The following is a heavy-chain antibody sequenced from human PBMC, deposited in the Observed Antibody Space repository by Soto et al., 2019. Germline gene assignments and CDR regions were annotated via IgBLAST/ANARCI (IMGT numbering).Heavy chain of an antibody. CDR2: IYTSGST. V-gene: IGHV4-4*07. CDR1: AHSISITS. J-gene: IGHJ4*02. D-gene: IGHD3-3*01. Sequence: SQTLSLTCILSAHSISITSWSWIRQPAGRGLEWIGRIYTSGSTNYNPSLRSRVTMSVDTSKNQFSLKLPSVTAADTAVYYCARVSPYDPSALDYWGQGTMVTVSS. CDR3: ARVSPYDPSALDY.